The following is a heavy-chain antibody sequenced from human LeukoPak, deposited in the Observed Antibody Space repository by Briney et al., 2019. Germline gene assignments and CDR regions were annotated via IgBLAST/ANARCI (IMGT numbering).Heavy chain of an antibody. CDR1: GFTFSSYA. D-gene: IGHD3-10*01. CDR2: ISYDGSNE. Sequence: GGSLRLSCAASGFTFSSYAMHWVRQAPGKGLEWVAVISYDGSNEYYADSVKGRFTISRDNSRNTLYLQMNSLRAEDTAVYYCARDGITMRILEYWGQGTLVTVSS. CDR3: ARDGITMRILEY. V-gene: IGHV3-30*04. J-gene: IGHJ4*02.